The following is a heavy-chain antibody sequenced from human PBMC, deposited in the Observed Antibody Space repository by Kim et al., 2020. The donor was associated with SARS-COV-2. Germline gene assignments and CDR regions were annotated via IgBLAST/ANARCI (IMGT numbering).Heavy chain of an antibody. D-gene: IGHD5-12*01. Sequence: SETLSLTCTVSGGSISSDDYYWGWVRQPPGKGLEWIVSLFHSGTTYYNPPLRSRLATSIDTSKNQFSLRLTSVTAAHTAVYYRARHRGGYDLTFDYWGQG. CDR2: LFHSGTT. CDR1: GGSISSDDYY. CDR3: ARHRGGYDLTFDY. V-gene: IGHV4-39*01. J-gene: IGHJ4*02.